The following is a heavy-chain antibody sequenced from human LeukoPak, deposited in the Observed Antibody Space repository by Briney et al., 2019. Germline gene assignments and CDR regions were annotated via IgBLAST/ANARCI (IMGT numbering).Heavy chain of an antibody. CDR2: ISSTSSTI. Sequence: PGGSLRLSCAASGCTFSSYSMNWVRQAPGKGLEWVSYISSTSSTIYYADSVKGRFTISRDNAENSVYLQMSSLRAEDTAAYYCARKGSGYSYGYPYWGQGTLVTVSS. J-gene: IGHJ4*02. CDR3: ARKGSGYSYGYPY. CDR1: GCTFSSYS. V-gene: IGHV3-48*01. D-gene: IGHD5-18*01.